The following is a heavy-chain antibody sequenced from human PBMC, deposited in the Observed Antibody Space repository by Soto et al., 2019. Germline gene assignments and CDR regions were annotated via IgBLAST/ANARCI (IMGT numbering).Heavy chain of an antibody. CDR3: AMSTGSFHAHFDF. J-gene: IGHJ4*02. CDR2: IDGAGGSL. V-gene: IGHV3-9*01. CDR1: GFIFNDYA. D-gene: IGHD1-26*01. Sequence: TLRLSCRKSGFIFNDYAMHWVRQAPGKGLEWVAGIDGAGGSLDYSDSVKGRFTISRDNAENSLFLQMESLRADDTAVYYCAMSTGSFHAHFDFWGQGTQVTVSS.